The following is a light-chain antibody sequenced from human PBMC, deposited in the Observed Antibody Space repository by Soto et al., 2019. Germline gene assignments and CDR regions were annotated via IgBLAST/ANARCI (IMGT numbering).Light chain of an antibody. CDR3: QHYNSYSEA. Sequence: DIQMTQSPSSLCASVGDRVTITCRASQGISNWLGWYQQKPGRVPKLLIYKASTLKSGVPSRFSGSGSGTEFTLTISSLQPDDFATYYCQHYNSYSEAFGQGTKVDIK. V-gene: IGKV1-5*03. CDR2: KAS. CDR1: QGISNW. J-gene: IGKJ1*01.